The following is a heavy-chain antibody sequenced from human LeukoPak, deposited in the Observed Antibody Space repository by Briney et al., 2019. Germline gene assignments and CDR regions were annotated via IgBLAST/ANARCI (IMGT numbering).Heavy chain of an antibody. V-gene: IGHV1-18*01. D-gene: IGHD6-19*01. Sequence: ASVKASCKASGYTFTSYGISWVRQAPGQGLEWMGWIGAYNGNTNYVQKLQGRVTMTTDTSTSTAYMELRSLRSDDTAVYYCARDRVLPLSRFNIAVAGTSGDYYYYGMDVWGQGTTVTVSS. J-gene: IGHJ6*02. CDR2: IGAYNGNT. CDR1: GYTFTSYG. CDR3: ARDRVLPLSRFNIAVAGTSGDYYYYGMDV.